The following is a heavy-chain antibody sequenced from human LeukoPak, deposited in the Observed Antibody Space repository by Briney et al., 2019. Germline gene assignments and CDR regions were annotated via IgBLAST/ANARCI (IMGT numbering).Heavy chain of an antibody. J-gene: IGHJ6*03. V-gene: IGHV3-30*04. CDR2: ISYDGSNK. CDR1: GFTFGSYA. D-gene: IGHD5-12*01. Sequence: GGSLRLSCAASGFTFGSYAMHWVRQAPGKGLEWVAVISYDGSNKYYADSVKGRFTISRDNSKNTLYLQMKSLRAEDTAVYYCAKGGGYEAQYYYYYLDVWGKGTTVTISS. CDR3: AKGGGYEAQYYYYYLDV.